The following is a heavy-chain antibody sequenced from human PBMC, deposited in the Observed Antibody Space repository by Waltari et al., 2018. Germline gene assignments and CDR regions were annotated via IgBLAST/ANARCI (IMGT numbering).Heavy chain of an antibody. V-gene: IGHV1-69*01. CDR2: IIPIFGTA. CDR1: GGTFSSYA. CDR3: ARGITIFGVVILGGWFDP. Sequence: QVQLVQSGAEVKKPGSSVTVSCKASGGTFSSYAISWVRQAPGQGLEWMGGIIPIFGTANYAQKFQGRVTITADESTSTAYMELSSLRSEDTAVYYCARGITIFGVVILGGWFDPWGQGTLVTVSS. D-gene: IGHD3-3*01. J-gene: IGHJ5*02.